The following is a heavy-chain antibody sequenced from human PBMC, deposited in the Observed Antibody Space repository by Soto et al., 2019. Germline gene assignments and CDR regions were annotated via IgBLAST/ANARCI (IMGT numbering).Heavy chain of an antibody. Sequence: PGGSLRLSCAASGFTFSSYAMSWVRQAPGKGLEWVSAISGSGGSTYYADSVKGRFTISRDNSKNTLYLQMNSLRAEDTAVYYCAKGSSTFTRIAGQFDYWGQGTLVTVSS. D-gene: IGHD6-13*01. CDR1: GFTFSSYA. V-gene: IGHV3-23*01. CDR2: ISGSGGST. J-gene: IGHJ4*02. CDR3: AKGSSTFTRIAGQFDY.